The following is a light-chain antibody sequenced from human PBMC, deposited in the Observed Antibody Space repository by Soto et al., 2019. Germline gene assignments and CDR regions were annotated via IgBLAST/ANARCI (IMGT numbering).Light chain of an antibody. CDR1: SSDVGAYNL. Sequence: QSALTQPASVSGSPGQSVTISCTGTSSDVGAYNLVSWYQQYPGKAPKLMIYEVSNRPSGVSNRFSVSKSGNTASLTITGLQNEDEADYYCCTSYEGGGRYVFGTGTKVTVL. J-gene: IGLJ1*01. CDR2: EVS. V-gene: IGLV2-14*01. CDR3: TSYEGGGRYV.